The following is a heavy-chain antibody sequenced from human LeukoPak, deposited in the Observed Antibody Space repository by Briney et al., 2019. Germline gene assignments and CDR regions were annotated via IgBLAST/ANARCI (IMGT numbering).Heavy chain of an antibody. CDR2: ISYSGPT. V-gene: IGHV4-59*01. Sequence: SQTLSLTRTVSGPSISSYYRGWIRQPAGDGLELSRYISYSGPTTNTPSLMNRVTISVDTSNNQFSLKLTSVTAADTAVYSCASYSIHSGSFYGWGGPQDNQLGYYFDNWGQGTLVTVSS. D-gene: IGHD1-26*01. J-gene: IGHJ4*02. CDR1: GPSISSYY. CDR3: ASYSIHSGSFYGWGGPQDNQLGYYFDN.